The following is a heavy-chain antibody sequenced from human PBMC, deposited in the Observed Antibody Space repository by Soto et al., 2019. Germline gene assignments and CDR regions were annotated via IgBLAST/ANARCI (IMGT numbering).Heavy chain of an antibody. CDR2: INQPGKQT. D-gene: IGHD3-9*01. CDR1: GFIFSTYT. V-gene: IGHV3-23*03. J-gene: IGHJ4*02. Sequence: GGSLRLSCAASGFIFSTYTMNWFGQGPGKGLEWVSGINQPGKQTWYADSVKGRFTISRDNSKNFLFLQMNSLRVEDTAVYYCAKDRHPDGIWTFDYWGQGAPVTVSS. CDR3: AKDRHPDGIWTFDY.